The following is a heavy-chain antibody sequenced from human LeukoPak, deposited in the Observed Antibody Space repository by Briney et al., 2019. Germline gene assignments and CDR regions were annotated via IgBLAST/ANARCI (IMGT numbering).Heavy chain of an antibody. CDR2: IKDDGSEE. V-gene: IGHV3-7*03. CDR3: ARNQQLGGHSYYYYGMDV. D-gene: IGHD3-16*01. Sequence: GGSLRLSCAASGFNFNNYWMSWLRQAPGKGLEWVANIKDDGSEEYYVDSVKGRFTIVRDNAYNSLYLQMNSLRADDTAIYYCARNQQLGGHSYYYYGMDVWGQGTTVTVSS. CDR1: GFNFNNYW. J-gene: IGHJ6*02.